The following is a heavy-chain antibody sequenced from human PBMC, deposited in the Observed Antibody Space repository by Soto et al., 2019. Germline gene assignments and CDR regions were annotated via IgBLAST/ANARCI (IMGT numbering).Heavy chain of an antibody. V-gene: IGHV4-34*01. CDR2: INHSGST. CDR3: ARERCSSTSCHARRNYYYYYMDV. CDR1: GGSFSGYY. Sequence: SETLSLTCAVYGGSFSGYYLSWIRQPPGKGLEWIGEINHSGSTNYNPSLKSRVTISVDTSKNQFSLKLSSVTAADTAVCYCARERCSSTSCHARRNYYYYYMDVWGKGTTVTVSS. J-gene: IGHJ6*03. D-gene: IGHD2-2*01.